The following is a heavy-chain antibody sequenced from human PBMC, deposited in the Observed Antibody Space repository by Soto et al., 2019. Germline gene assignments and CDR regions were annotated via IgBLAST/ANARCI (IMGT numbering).Heavy chain of an antibody. CDR1: GLNFSILA. V-gene: IGHV3-23*01. CDR2: TGYSRLTT. Sequence: GGSLRLSCAASGLNFSILAMSWVRRAPGKGLEWVSTTGYSRLTTYYADSVKGRFTVSRDNSKNTLDLQMSGLRAEDTAVYYCATVHSTSRSFDYWGQGTLVTVSS. CDR3: ATVHSTSRSFDY. J-gene: IGHJ4*02. D-gene: IGHD6-6*01.